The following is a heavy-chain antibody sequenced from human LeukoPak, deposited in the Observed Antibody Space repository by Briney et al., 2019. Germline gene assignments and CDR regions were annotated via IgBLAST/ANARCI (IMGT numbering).Heavy chain of an antibody. CDR2: ISYDGSNK. CDR1: GFTFSSYA. D-gene: IGHD3-22*01. Sequence: GGSLRLSCAASGFTFSSYAMHWVRQAPGKGLEWVAVISYDGSNKYYADSVKGRFTISRDNSKNTLYLQMNSLRAEDTAVYYCARDILTTVPYYFDYWGQGTLVTVSS. V-gene: IGHV3-30*04. CDR3: ARDILTTVPYYFDY. J-gene: IGHJ4*02.